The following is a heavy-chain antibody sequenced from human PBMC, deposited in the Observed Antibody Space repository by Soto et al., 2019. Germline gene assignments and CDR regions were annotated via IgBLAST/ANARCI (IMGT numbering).Heavy chain of an antibody. Sequence: SETLSLTCTVSGGSISSVGYYWSWIRQHPGKGLEWIGYIYYSGSTYYNPSLKSRVTISVDTSKNQFSLKLSSVTAADTAVYYCAVVVVPAAKGAFDIWGQGTMVTVSS. V-gene: IGHV4-31*03. J-gene: IGHJ3*02. CDR3: AVVVVPAAKGAFDI. D-gene: IGHD2-2*01. CDR2: IYYSGST. CDR1: GGSISSVGYY.